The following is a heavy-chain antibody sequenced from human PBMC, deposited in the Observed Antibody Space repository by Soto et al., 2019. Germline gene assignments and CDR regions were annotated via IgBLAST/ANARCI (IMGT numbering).Heavy chain of an antibody. CDR2: ISYDGSNK. CDR1: GFTFSSYG. D-gene: IGHD3-22*01. CDR3: AKDAHYYDSSGYYYS. J-gene: IGHJ4*02. V-gene: IGHV3-30*18. Sequence: GGSLRLSCAASGFTFSSYGLHWVRQAPGKGLEWVAVISYDGSNKYYADSVKGRFTISRDNSKNTLYLQMNSLRAEDTAVYYCAKDAHYYDSSGYYYSWGQGTLVTVSS.